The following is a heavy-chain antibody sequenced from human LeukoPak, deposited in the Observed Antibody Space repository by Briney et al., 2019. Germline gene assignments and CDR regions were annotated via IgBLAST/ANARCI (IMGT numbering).Heavy chain of an antibody. CDR2: ISTNSGNT. CDR3: AKDKEHAFDM. V-gene: IGHV1-18*01. D-gene: IGHD2-15*01. J-gene: IGHJ3*02. Sequence: GASVKVSCKASGYTFTTNGISWVRQAPGRGLEWMGWISTNSGNTNYAQKLQGRATLTTDISTTTAYMELTSLRSDDTAMYYCAKDKEHAFDMWGQGTMVTVS. CDR1: GYTFTTNG.